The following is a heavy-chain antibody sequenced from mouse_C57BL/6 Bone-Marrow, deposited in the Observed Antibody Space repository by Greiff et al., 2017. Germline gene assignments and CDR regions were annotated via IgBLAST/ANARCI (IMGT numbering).Heavy chain of an antibody. D-gene: IGHD2-3*01. CDR2: IDPSDSYT. V-gene: IGHV1-59*01. Sequence: QVQLQQSGAELVRPGTSVKLSCKASGYTFTSYWMHWVKQRPGQGLEWIGVIDPSDSYTNYNQKFKGKATLTVDTSSSTAYMQLSSLTSEDSAVYYCAREGDGYYLDYWGQGTTLRVSS. CDR3: AREGDGYYLDY. J-gene: IGHJ2*01. CDR1: GYTFTSYW.